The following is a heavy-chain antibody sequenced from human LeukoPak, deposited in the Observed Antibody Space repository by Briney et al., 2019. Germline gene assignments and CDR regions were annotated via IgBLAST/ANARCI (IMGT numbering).Heavy chain of an antibody. J-gene: IGHJ4*02. V-gene: IGHV4-39*01. D-gene: IGHD4-23*01. CDR2: IYYSGST. CDR3: ASVFPGDGGNPNFDY. CDR1: GGSISSSSYY. Sequence: SETLSLTRTVSGGSISSSSYYWGWIRQPPGKGLEWIGSIYYSGSTYYNPSLKSRVIISVDTSKNQFSLKLSSVTAADTAVYYCASVFPGDGGNPNFDYWGQGTLVTVSS.